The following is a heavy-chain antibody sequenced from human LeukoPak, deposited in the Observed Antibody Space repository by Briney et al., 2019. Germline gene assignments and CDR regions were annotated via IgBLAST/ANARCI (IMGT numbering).Heavy chain of an antibody. V-gene: IGHV3-9*01. CDR3: AKDNRRHYTSGPNPDSLH. J-gene: IGHJ4*02. Sequence: GGSLRLSCAASGFTFSDYYMSWIRQAPGKGLEWVSGISWNSGTIDYADSVRGRFTISRDNAKNSLYLQMDSLRVEDTAFYYCAKDNRRHYTSGPNPDSLHWGQGALVTVSS. D-gene: IGHD6-19*01. CDR2: ISWNSGTI. CDR1: GFTFSDYY.